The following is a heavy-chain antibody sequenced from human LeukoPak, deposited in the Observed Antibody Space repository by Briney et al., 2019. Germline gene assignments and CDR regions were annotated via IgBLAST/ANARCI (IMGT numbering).Heavy chain of an antibody. D-gene: IGHD5-12*01. J-gene: IGHJ5*02. V-gene: IGHV1-2*02. CDR2: INPDSGGT. CDR1: GYSFSDYY. Sequence: GASVKVSCKASGYSFSDYYTHWLRQAPGQGLEWMGCINPDSGGTNYAQSFQGRVTMTRDTSITTVYMELSRLRSDDTAAFYCTREARAGNWFDPWGQGTPVIVSS. CDR3: TREARAGNWFDP.